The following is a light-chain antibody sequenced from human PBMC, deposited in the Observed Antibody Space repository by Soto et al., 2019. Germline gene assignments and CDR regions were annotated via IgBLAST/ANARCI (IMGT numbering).Light chain of an antibody. V-gene: IGLV2-8*01. CDR3: SSYAGANKV. J-gene: IGLJ3*02. Sequence: QSALTQPPSASGSPGQSVTISCTGTKNDIGVYDFVSWYQHHPGKAPRLIIYEVVQRPSGVPDRFSGSKSGNTASLTVSGLQAEDEADYYCSSYAGANKVFGGGTKVTVL. CDR1: KNDIGVYDF. CDR2: EVV.